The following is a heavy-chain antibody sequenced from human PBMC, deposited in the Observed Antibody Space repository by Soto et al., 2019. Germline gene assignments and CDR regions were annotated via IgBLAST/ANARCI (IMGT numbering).Heavy chain of an antibody. CDR1: GGSISSGDYY. J-gene: IGHJ4*02. V-gene: IGHV4-30-4*01. CDR2: IYYSGST. Sequence: QVQLQESGPGLVKPSQTLSLTCTVSGGSISSGDYYWSWIRQPPGKGLEWIGYIYYSGSTYYNPSLKRRVTISVDTSKNQFSLKLSSVTAAATAVYYWARAVMATAEFFDYWGQGTLVTVSS. CDR3: ARAVMATAEFFDY. D-gene: IGHD5-12*01.